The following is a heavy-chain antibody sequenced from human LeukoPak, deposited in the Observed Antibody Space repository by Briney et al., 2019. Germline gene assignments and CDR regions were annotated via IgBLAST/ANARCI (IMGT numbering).Heavy chain of an antibody. CDR2: ISTSGGLSSI. V-gene: IGHV3-21*01. CDR1: GFIFSRFS. J-gene: IGHJ4*02. Sequence: GGSLRLSCAASGFIFSRFSVNWVRQAPGKGLEWVSSISTSGGLSSIYYADSVKGRFTISRDNAKNSLYLQMNSLGAEDTAVYYCASQYCSSTSCYSLRWGQGTLVTVSS. CDR3: ASQYCSSTSCYSLR. D-gene: IGHD2-2*02.